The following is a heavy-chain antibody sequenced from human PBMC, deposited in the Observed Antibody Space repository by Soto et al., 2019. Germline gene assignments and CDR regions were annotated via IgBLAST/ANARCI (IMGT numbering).Heavy chain of an antibody. Sequence: GASVKVSCKASGYTFTGYYMHWVRQAPGQGLEWMGWINPNSGGTNYAQKFQGWVTMTRDTSISTAYMELSRLRSDDTAVYYCARAGDDILTGYYTTFDYWGQGTLVTVSS. CDR1: GYTFTGYY. J-gene: IGHJ4*02. V-gene: IGHV1-2*04. D-gene: IGHD3-9*01. CDR2: INPNSGGT. CDR3: ARAGDDILTGYYTTFDY.